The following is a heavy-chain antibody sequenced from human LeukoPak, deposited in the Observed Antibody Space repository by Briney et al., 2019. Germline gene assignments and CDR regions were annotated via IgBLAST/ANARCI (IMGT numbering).Heavy chain of an antibody. CDR1: GFTFSNYG. Sequence: GGSLRLSCAASGFTFSNYGMHWVRQAPGKGPEWVAVIWYDGSHKYYADSVKGRFTISRDNSKNTLYLEMNSLSAEDTAVYYCAREYRSGWTGLGYWGQGILVTVSS. V-gene: IGHV3-33*08. CDR3: AREYRSGWTGLGY. D-gene: IGHD6-19*01. J-gene: IGHJ4*02. CDR2: IWYDGSHK.